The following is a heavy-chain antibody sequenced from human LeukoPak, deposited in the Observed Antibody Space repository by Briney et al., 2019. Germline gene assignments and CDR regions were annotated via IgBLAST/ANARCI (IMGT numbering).Heavy chain of an antibody. J-gene: IGHJ4*02. CDR3: ARRQGASCLRCFDY. CDR2: MNPNSGNT. Sequence: ASVKVSCKASGYTFTSYDINWVRQATGQGLEWMGWMNPNSGNTDYAQKFQGRVTMTRNSSISTAYMELSSLRSEDTAVYYCARRQGASCLRCFDYWGQGTLVTVSS. CDR1: GYTFTSYD. D-gene: IGHD2-15*01. V-gene: IGHV1-8*01.